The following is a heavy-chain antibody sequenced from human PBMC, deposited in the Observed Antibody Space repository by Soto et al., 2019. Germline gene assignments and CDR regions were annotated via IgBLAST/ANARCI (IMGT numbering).Heavy chain of an antibody. CDR3: AKDFPEERYYDFWSGYHYYYYYMDV. Sequence: GGSLRLSCAASGFTFSSYAMSWVRQDPGKGLEWVSAISGSGGSTYYADSVKGRFTISRDNSKNTLYLQMNSLRAEDTAVYYCAKDFPEERYYDFWSGYHYYYYYMDVWGKGTTVTVSS. D-gene: IGHD3-3*01. CDR1: GFTFSSYA. V-gene: IGHV3-23*01. J-gene: IGHJ6*03. CDR2: ISGSGGST.